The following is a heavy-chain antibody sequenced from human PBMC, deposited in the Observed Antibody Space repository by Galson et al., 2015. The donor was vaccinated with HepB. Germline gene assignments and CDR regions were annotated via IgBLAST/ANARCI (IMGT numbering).Heavy chain of an antibody. V-gene: IGHV5-10-1*01. CDR3: ARHSLPNTYSDHPLDNWFDP. CDR2: VDPSDSYA. Sequence: QSGAEVKKPGESLTISCKGSGYSFSNYWITWVRQMPGKGLEWMGRVDPSDSYADHSPSFQGHVTFSTDKSISTAYLQWSSLKASDTAIYYCARHSLPNTYSDHPLDNWFDPWGQGTLVTVSS. CDR1: GYSFSNYW. D-gene: IGHD4-17*01. J-gene: IGHJ5*02.